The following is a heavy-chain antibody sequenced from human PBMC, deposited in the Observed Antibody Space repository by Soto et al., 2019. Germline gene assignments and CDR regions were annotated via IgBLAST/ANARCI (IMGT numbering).Heavy chain of an antibody. J-gene: IGHJ4*02. CDR2: VSGYNDGT. CDR1: GYSVTSNG. V-gene: IGHV1-18*01. CDR3: ARLSLCWAVNTSDSSKNYSDF. Sequence: ASVEIACKASGYSVTSNGVSGVRQAPGQGLEWMGGVSGYNDGTHYAQKFQGRITLTTDKSTSTASMELRSLTSDDTAVYYCARLSLCWAVNTSDSSKNYSDFCRRGTMVTVSS. D-gene: IGHD3-10*02.